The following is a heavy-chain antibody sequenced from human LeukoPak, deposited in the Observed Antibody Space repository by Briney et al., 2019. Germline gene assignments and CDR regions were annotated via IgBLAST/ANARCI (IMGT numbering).Heavy chain of an antibody. V-gene: IGHV3-23*01. CDR2: ISGSGGST. CDR3: AKDLNFWSGYYDGFDY. CDR1: GFTFSSYA. J-gene: IGHJ4*02. Sequence: GGSLRLSCAASGFTFSSYAMSWVRQAPGKGLEWVSAISGSGGSTYYADSVKGRFTISRDNSKNTLYLQMNSLRAGDTAVYYCAKDLNFWSGYYDGFDYWGQGTLVTASS. D-gene: IGHD3-3*01.